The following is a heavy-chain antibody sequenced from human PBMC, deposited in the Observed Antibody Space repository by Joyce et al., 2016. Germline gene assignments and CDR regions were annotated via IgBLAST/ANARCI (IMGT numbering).Heavy chain of an antibody. D-gene: IGHD5-24*01. V-gene: IGHV1-69*01. CDR2: ILPVYTTG. Sequence: QVQVVQSGSEVKRPGSSVKVSCKASGGTFNSFAFSWVRKAPGPGLEWRGVILPVYTTGNYAQKFKGRVTFTADESTSTAHMELSSLRPDDTAVYYCATGAEGKGWLQIDYWGQGTPVTVSS. J-gene: IGHJ4*02. CDR3: ATGAEGKGWLQIDY. CDR1: GGTFNSFA.